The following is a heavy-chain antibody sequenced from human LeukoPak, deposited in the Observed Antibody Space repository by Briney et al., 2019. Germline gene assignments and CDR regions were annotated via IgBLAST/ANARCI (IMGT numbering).Heavy chain of an antibody. D-gene: IGHD3-22*01. J-gene: IGHJ4*02. CDR3: AKRGVVIRVILVGFHKEAYYFDS. Sequence: PGESLRLSCAVSGITLNNYGMGWVRQAPGRGLEWVAGISGNGGGTNYADFVKGRFTISRDSPKNTLYLQMNRLRAEDTAVYFCAKRGVVIRVILVGFHKEAYYFDSWGRGALVTVSS. CDR2: ISGNGGGT. CDR1: GITLNNYG. V-gene: IGHV3-23*01.